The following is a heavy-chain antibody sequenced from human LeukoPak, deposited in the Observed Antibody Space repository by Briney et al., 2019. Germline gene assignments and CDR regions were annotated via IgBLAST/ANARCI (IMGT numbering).Heavy chain of an antibody. CDR1: GFTFSSYS. V-gene: IGHV3-48*01. Sequence: PGGSLRLSCAASGFTFSSYSMNWVRQAPGKGLEWVSYISSSSSTIYYADSVKGRFTISRDNAKNSLYLQMNSLRAEDTAVYYCARDLGSLWFGEPRGDAFDIWGQGTMVTVSS. D-gene: IGHD3-10*01. J-gene: IGHJ3*02. CDR2: ISSSSSTI. CDR3: ARDLGSLWFGEPRGDAFDI.